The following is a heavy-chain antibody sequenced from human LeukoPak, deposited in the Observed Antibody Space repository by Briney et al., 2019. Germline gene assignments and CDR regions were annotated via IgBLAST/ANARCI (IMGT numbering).Heavy chain of an antibody. Sequence: SETLSLTCTVSGGSISSYYWSWIRQPPGKGLEWIGYIYYSGSTNYNPSLKSRVTISVDTSKNQFSLKLSSVTAADTAVYYCARRLLWFGEAGWFVPWGQGTLVTVSS. D-gene: IGHD3-10*01. CDR2: IYYSGST. V-gene: IGHV4-59*01. CDR1: GGSISSYY. CDR3: ARRLLWFGEAGWFVP. J-gene: IGHJ5*02.